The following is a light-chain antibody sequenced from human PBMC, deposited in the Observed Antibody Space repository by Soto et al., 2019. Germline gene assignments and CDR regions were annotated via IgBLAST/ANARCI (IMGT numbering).Light chain of an antibody. V-gene: IGKV1-27*01. CDR1: QSISNY. J-gene: IGKJ1*01. CDR2: AAS. Sequence: DIQMTQSPSTLSASVGERVTMSCRASQSISNYLAWYQQKPGKVPKLLIYAASTLQSGVPSRFSGSGSGTDFTLTITSLHPEDVATYYCQKYSSARWTFGQGTKVDIK. CDR3: QKYSSARWT.